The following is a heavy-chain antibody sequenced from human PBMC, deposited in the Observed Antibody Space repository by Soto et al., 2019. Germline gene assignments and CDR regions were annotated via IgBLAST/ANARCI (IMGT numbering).Heavy chain of an antibody. Sequence: EVQLLESGGGLVQPGGSLRLSCAASGFTFSSYAMSWVRQAPGKGLEWVSAISGSGGSTYYADSVKGRFTISRDNSKNTLYLQMNSLRAEDTAVYYCARAGINYYDSSGYYYGGSDYWGQGTLVTVSS. D-gene: IGHD3-22*01. CDR3: ARAGINYYDSSGYYYGGSDY. V-gene: IGHV3-23*01. CDR1: GFTFSSYA. CDR2: ISGSGGST. J-gene: IGHJ4*02.